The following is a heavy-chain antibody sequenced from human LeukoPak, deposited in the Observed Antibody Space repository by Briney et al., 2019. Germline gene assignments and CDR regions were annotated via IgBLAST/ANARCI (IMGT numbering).Heavy chain of an antibody. CDR2: INEDGSDE. Sequence: GGSLRLFCAGPGFIFSDYWMSWVRQAPGKGLEWVANINEDGSDEYYVDSVKGRFTISRDNAKNSLYLQMNSLRAEDTAVYYCARDRPARSDYWGQGTLVTVSS. V-gene: IGHV3-7*03. CDR1: GFIFSDYW. J-gene: IGHJ4*02. CDR3: ARDRPARSDY.